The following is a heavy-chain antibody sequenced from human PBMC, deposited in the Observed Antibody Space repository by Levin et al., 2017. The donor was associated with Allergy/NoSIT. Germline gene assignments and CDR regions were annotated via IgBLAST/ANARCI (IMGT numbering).Heavy chain of an antibody. V-gene: IGHV4-34*01. Sequence: SSETLSLTCAVYGGSFSGYYWSWIRQPPGKGLEWIGEINHSGSTNYNPSLKSRVTISVDTSKNQFSLKLSSVTAADTAVYYCARGVLRTVTTRGAFDYWGQGTLVTVSS. J-gene: IGHJ4*02. CDR3: ARGVLRTVTTRGAFDY. D-gene: IGHD4-17*01. CDR2: INHSGST. CDR1: GGSFSGYY.